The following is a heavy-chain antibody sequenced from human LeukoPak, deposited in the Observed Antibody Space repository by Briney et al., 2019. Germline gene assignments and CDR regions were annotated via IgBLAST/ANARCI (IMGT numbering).Heavy chain of an antibody. D-gene: IGHD1-7*01. CDR3: ARGSVNWNYAPPTLDY. V-gene: IGHV1-46*01. Sequence: ASVKVSCKASGYTFTSYYMHWVRQAPGQGLEWMGIINPSGGSTSYAQKFQGRVTMTRDTSTSTVYMELSSLRSEDTAVYYCARGSVNWNYAPPTLDYRGQGTLVTVSS. CDR1: GYTFTSYY. J-gene: IGHJ4*02. CDR2: INPSGGST.